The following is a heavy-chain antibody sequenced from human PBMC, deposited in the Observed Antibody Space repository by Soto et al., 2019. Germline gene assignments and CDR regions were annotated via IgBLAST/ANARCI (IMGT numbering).Heavy chain of an antibody. CDR2: VYYSGST. V-gene: IGHV4-61*01. CDR3: ARHRRSSSSLRWFDP. Sequence: SETLSLTCTVSGGSVSGGSYYWTWIRQSPGKGLEWIGYVYYSGSTNYTPSLKSRVTISVDTSKNQFSLKLSSVTTADTAVYYCARHRRSSSSLRWFDPWGQGTLVTVSS. D-gene: IGHD6-13*01. J-gene: IGHJ5*02. CDR1: GGSVSGGSYY.